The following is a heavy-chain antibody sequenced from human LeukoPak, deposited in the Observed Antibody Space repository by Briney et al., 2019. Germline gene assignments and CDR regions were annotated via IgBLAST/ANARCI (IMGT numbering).Heavy chain of an antibody. V-gene: IGHV4-39*07. J-gene: IGHJ5*02. CDR2: IYYSGST. CDR3: ARRSKHPANDWFDP. CDR1: GGSISSSSYY. Sequence: SETLSLTCTVSGGSISSSSYYWGWIRQPPGKGLEWIGSIYYSGSTYYNPSLKSRVTISVDTSKNQFSLKLSSVTAADTAVYYCARRSKHPANDWFDPWGQGTLVTVSS.